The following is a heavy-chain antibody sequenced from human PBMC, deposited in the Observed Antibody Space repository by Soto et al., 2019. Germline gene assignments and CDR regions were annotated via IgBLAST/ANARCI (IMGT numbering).Heavy chain of an antibody. CDR3: ARAAYDILTGYHTIFDY. CDR2: IYYSGST. J-gene: IGHJ4*02. D-gene: IGHD3-9*01. V-gene: IGHV4-59*01. Sequence: PSETLSLTCTVSGGSISSSAWAWFRRPPGKGLEWIGYIYYSGSTNYNPSLKSRVTISVDTSKNQFSLKLSSVTAADTAVYYCARAAYDILTGYHTIFDYWGQGTLVTVSS. CDR1: GGSISSSA.